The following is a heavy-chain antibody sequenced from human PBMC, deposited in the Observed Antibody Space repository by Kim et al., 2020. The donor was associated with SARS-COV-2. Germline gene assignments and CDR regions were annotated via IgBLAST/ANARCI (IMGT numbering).Heavy chain of an antibody. CDR2: ISYDGSNK. D-gene: IGHD3-16*02. Sequence: GGSLRLSCAASGFTFSSYGMHWVRQAPGKGLEWVAVISYDGSNKYYADSVKGRFTISRDNSKNTLYLQMNSLRAEDTAVYYCAKDPYYDYVWGSYRPNY. J-gene: IGHJ6*01. CDR1: GFTFSSYG. CDR3: AKDPYYDYVWGSYRPNY. V-gene: IGHV3-30*18.